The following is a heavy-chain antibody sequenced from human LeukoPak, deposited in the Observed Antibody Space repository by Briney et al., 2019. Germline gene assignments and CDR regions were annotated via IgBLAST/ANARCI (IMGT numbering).Heavy chain of an antibody. CDR1: SGAISTSNYY. D-gene: IGHD3-3*01. CDR2: IYYSGST. V-gene: IGHV4-39*07. Sequence: PSETLSLTCTVSSGAISTSNYYWGWIRQPPGKGLDWVGSIYYSGSTYYSPSLKSRVTISVDTSKNQFSLKLSSVTAADTAMYYRARVAPSTTFGVVTHRVFDYWGQGTLVTVSS. J-gene: IGHJ4*02. CDR3: ARVAPSTTFGVVTHRVFDY.